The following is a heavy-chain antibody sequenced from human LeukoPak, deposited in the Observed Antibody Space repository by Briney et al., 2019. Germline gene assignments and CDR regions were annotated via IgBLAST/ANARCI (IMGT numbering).Heavy chain of an antibody. V-gene: IGHV1-8*03. CDR3: ARGDFGETNTAFDV. D-gene: IGHD4-17*01. Sequence: ASVKVSCKTSGYTFTDYDVHWVRQAPGQELEWMGWINPNSATTNYAQRLQGRVTFTRDTSLSIAYMELSSLTSEDAAVYFCARGDFGETNTAFDVWGQGTLVAVSS. J-gene: IGHJ3*01. CDR1: GYTFTDYD. CDR2: INPNSATT.